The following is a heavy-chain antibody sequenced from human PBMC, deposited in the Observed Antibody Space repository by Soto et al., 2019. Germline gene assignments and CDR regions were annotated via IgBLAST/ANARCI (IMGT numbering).Heavy chain of an antibody. D-gene: IGHD3-3*01. CDR1: GFSLTTSGVG. Sequence: QITLNESGPTVVRPTDTLTLTCRFSGFSLTTSGVGVGWIRQSPGKAPEWLALFYWDDDKRYSASLKSRLTITKDTSKNQVVLTVSDLDPTDTATYYCAHRVLRTVFGLVTTTAIYFDFWGQGTPVAVSS. CDR2: FYWDDDK. J-gene: IGHJ4*02. V-gene: IGHV2-5*02. CDR3: AHRVLRTVFGLVTTTAIYFDF.